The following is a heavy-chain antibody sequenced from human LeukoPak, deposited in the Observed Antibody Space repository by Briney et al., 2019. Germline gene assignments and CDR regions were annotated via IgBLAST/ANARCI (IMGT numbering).Heavy chain of an antibody. Sequence: ASVKVSCKASGYTFTGYYMHWVRQAPGQGLEWMGWINPNSGGTNYAQKFQGRVTMTRDTSISTAYMELSRLRSDDTAVYYCAREDIVVVPAGRGDYFDYWGQGTLVTVSS. V-gene: IGHV1-2*02. J-gene: IGHJ4*02. CDR2: INPNSGGT. CDR1: GYTFTGYY. CDR3: AREDIVVVPAGRGDYFDY. D-gene: IGHD2-2*01.